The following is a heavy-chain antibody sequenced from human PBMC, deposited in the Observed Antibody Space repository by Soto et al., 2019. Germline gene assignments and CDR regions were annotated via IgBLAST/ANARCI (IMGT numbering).Heavy chain of an antibody. J-gene: IGHJ4*02. CDR1: GEFFSYYY. CDR3: ASRMGSGRYYFDY. Sequence: QVQLQQWGAGLLKPSETLSLTCAIYGEFFSYYYWSWIHQSPGKGLEWIGEINHSGSINYNPSLKSRVTISKDTSKKQFSLKLSSVTAADTAVFYCASRMGSGRYYFDYWGQGALVIVSS. V-gene: IGHV4-34*01. CDR2: INHSGSI. D-gene: IGHD3-10*01.